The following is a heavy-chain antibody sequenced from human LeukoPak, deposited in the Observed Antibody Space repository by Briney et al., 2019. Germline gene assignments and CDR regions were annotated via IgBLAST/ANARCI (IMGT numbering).Heavy chain of an antibody. CDR3: ARERSDYYYTMDV. V-gene: IGHV1-69*01. CDR2: IIPIFGTA. CDR1: GGTFSSYA. Sequence: ASVKVSCKASGGTFSSYALSWVRQAPGQGLEWMGGIIPIFGTANYAQKFQGRVTITADESTSTAYMELSSLRSEDTAVYYCARERSDYYYTMDVWGQGTTVTVSS. J-gene: IGHJ6*02.